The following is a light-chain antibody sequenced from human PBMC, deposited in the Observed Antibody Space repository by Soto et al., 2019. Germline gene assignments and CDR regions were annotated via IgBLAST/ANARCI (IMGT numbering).Light chain of an antibody. J-gene: IGKJ5*01. CDR3: QQYYSYPT. Sequence: AIRMTQSPSSFSASTGDRVTITCRASQGISSYLAWYQQKPGKAPKLLIYAASTLQSGVPSRFSGSGSGTAFTLTISCLQSEDFATYYCQQYYSYPTFGQGTRLEIK. V-gene: IGKV1-8*01. CDR2: AAS. CDR1: QGISSY.